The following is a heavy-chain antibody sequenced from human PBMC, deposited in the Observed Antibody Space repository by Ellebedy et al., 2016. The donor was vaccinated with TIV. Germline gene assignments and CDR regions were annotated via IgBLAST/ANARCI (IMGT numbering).Heavy chain of an antibody. CDR3: ARGKLLRFGELFHFDY. D-gene: IGHD3-10*01. J-gene: IGHJ4*02. CDR2: INPSGGST. Sequence: ASVKVSCKASGYTFTSYYMHWVRQAPGQGLEWMGIINPSGGSTSYAQKFQGRVTMTRDTSTSTVYMELSSLRSEDTAVYYCARGKLLRFGELFHFDYWGQGTLVTVSS. V-gene: IGHV1-46*01. CDR1: GYTFTSYY.